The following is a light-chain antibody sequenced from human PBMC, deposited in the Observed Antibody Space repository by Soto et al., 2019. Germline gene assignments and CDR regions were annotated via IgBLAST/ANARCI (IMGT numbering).Light chain of an antibody. J-gene: IGKJ1*01. CDR3: QQYNNWPPGT. CDR2: GAS. CDR1: QSVTSN. V-gene: IGKV3-15*01. Sequence: IVMTQSPATLSVSPGERTTLSCRASQSVTSNLAWYQQKPGQAPRLLIYGASTRATGIPARFSGSGSGTEFTLTISSLQSEDVAVYYCQQYNNWPPGTFGQGTKVEIK.